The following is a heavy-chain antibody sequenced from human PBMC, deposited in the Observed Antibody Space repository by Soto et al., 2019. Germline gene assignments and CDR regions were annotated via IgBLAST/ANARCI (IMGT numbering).Heavy chain of an antibody. CDR2: IHSTENT. J-gene: IGHJ4*02. CDR1: GVSFSGYY. CDR3: ARALSSAAGLYFDY. D-gene: IGHD6-13*01. V-gene: IGHV4-59*10. Sequence: PSETLSRTCAFYGVSFSGYYWAWIRQPAGKGMEWIVRIHSTENTNYNPSLKSRITMSIDTSNNQFSLKLSSLTAADTAVYYCARALSSAAGLYFDYWGQGTRVTVSS.